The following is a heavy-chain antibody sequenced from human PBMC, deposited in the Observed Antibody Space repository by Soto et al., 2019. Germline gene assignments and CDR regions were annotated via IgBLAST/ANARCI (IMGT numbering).Heavy chain of an antibody. D-gene: IGHD6-19*01. Sequence: EVQLVESGGGLVKPGGSLRLSCTASGFTFTSYTMNWVRQAPGKGLEWVSSISSDSSSIYYADSVKGRFTISRDNAKNSLCVQMYSLRPEDTAVYYCASTSSGWLDAFDIWGQGTMVTVSS. V-gene: IGHV3-21*01. CDR1: GFTFTSYT. J-gene: IGHJ3*02. CDR3: ASTSSGWLDAFDI. CDR2: ISSDSSSI.